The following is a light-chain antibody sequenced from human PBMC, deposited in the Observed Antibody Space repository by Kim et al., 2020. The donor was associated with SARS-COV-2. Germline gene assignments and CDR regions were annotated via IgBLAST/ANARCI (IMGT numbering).Light chain of an antibody. CDR1: SSDVGGYNY. Sequence: QSASVSGSPGQSITISCTGTSSDVGGYNYVSWYQQHPGKAPKLMIYDVSKRPSGVSNRFSGSKSGNTASLTISGLQAEDEADYYCSSYTSSYVVFGGGTQLTVL. J-gene: IGLJ2*01. CDR3: SSYTSSYVV. CDR2: DVS. V-gene: IGLV2-14*01.